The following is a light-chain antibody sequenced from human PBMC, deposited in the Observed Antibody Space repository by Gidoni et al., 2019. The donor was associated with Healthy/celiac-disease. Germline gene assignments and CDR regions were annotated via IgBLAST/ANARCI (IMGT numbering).Light chain of an antibody. CDR1: QSVSSY. J-gene: IGKJ1*01. CDR3: KQRSNWPPT. CDR2: DAS. Sequence: ILLTQCPATLSLSPGERASLCCRASQSVSSYLAWYQQKPGQAPRLLIYDASNRATGTPASFSGSGSGTDFTRNISRLEPEDFAVYSCKQRSNWPPTFGQGTKVEIK. V-gene: IGKV3-11*01.